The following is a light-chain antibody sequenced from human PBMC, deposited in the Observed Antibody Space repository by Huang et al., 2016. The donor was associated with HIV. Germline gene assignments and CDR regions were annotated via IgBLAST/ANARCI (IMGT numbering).Light chain of an antibody. CDR1: QRVSTDY. Sequence: ETVLTQSPGILSLSPGERATLSCRARQRVSTDYLAWYQQKPGQAPRLLIHGATVRATGIPDRFSGSGSGTDFTLTINRLEPEDFALYYCQQYGNSPLTFGRGTEVEIK. CDR3: QQYGNSPLT. V-gene: IGKV3-20*01. CDR2: GAT. J-gene: IGKJ4*01.